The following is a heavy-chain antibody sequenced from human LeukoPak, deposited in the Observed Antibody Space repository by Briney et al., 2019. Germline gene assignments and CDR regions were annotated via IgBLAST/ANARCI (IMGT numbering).Heavy chain of an antibody. CDR3: ARVGVGGTKGGWFDP. CDR1: GGSISSYY. CDR2: IYYSGST. J-gene: IGHJ5*02. Sequence: PSETLSLTCTVPGGSISSYYWSWIRQPPGKGLEWIGYIYYSGSTNYNPSLKSRVTISVDTSKNQFSLKLSSVTAADTAVYYCARVGVGGTKGGWFDPWGQGTLVTVSS. V-gene: IGHV4-59*08. D-gene: IGHD1-26*01.